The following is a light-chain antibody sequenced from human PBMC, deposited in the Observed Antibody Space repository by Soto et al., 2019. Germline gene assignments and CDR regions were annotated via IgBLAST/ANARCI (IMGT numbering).Light chain of an antibody. V-gene: IGKV1-27*01. Sequence: DFPMTQSPSSLSASVGDRVIITCRACPGFSDYLAWFQQKPGKVPTLLIYAASTLQSGVPSRFRGSGSGTDFTLTISSLQPEDVATYYCQRYNSAPYTFGQGTKLEIK. J-gene: IGKJ2*01. CDR1: PGFSDY. CDR2: AAS. CDR3: QRYNSAPYT.